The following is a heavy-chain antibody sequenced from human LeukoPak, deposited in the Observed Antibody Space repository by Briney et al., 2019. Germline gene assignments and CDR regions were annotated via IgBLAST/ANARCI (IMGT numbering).Heavy chain of an antibody. CDR3: AIPVRSGSLLGMDV. J-gene: IGHJ6*02. D-gene: IGHD2-15*01. CDR2: INHSGST. V-gene: IGHV4-34*01. CDR1: IGSFSGYY. Sequence: SETLSLTCAVYIGSFSGYYWSWIRQPPGKGLEWIGEINHSGSTNYNPSLKSRVTISVDMSKNQFSLKLSSVTAADTAVYYCAIPVRSGSLLGMDVWGQGTTVTVSS.